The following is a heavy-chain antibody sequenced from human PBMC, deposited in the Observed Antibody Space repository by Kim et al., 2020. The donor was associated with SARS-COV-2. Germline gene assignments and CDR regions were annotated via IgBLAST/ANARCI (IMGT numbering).Heavy chain of an antibody. Sequence: GGSLRLSCAASGFTFSSYAMSWVRQAPGKGLEWVSAISGSGGSTYYADSVKGRFTISRDNSKNTLYLQMNSLRAEDTAVYYCAKSRCSSTSCYFWPDYFDYWGQGTLVTVSS. J-gene: IGHJ4*02. CDR3: AKSRCSSTSCYFWPDYFDY. D-gene: IGHD2-2*01. CDR2: ISGSGGST. CDR1: GFTFSSYA. V-gene: IGHV3-23*01.